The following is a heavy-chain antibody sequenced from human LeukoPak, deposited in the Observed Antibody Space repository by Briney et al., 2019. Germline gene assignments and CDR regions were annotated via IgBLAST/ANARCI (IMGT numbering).Heavy chain of an antibody. CDR2: IYYSGST. Sequence: SETLSLTCTVSGGSISNYYWSWIRQPPGKGLEWIGYIYYSGSTNNNPSLKSRVTISVDTSKNQFSLKLSSVTAADTAVYYCARGWGYLDYWGQGTLVTVSS. V-gene: IGHV4-59*01. J-gene: IGHJ4*02. CDR1: GGSISNYY. CDR3: ARGWGYLDY. D-gene: IGHD7-27*01.